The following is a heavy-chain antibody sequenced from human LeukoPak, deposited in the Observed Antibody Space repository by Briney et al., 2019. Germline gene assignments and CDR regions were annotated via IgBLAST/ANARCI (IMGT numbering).Heavy chain of an antibody. D-gene: IGHD6-19*01. CDR1: GFALSSHA. V-gene: IGHV3-23*01. J-gene: IGHJ4*02. CDR3: AKGPRIEVAGTTWDY. Sequence: HPGGSLRLSCAASGFALSSHAMSWVRQAPGKGLEWVSAISGGGGSTYYADSVKGRFTISRDNSKNTLYLQMNSLRAEDTAVYYCAKGPRIEVAGTTWDYWGQGTLVTVSS. CDR2: ISGGGGST.